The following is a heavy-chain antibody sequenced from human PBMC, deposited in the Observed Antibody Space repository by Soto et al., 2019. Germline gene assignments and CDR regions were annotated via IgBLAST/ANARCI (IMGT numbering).Heavy chain of an antibody. D-gene: IGHD3-22*01. J-gene: IGHJ4*02. V-gene: IGHV3-23*01. CDR2: ISGSGGST. CDR3: AQVSPVTMIVVVIAPFDY. CDR1: GFTFSSYA. Sequence: GGSLRLSXAASGFTFSSYAMSWVRQAPGKGLEWVSAISGSGGSTYYADSVKGRFTISRDNSKNTLYLQMNSLRAEDTAVYYCAQVSPVTMIVVVIAPFDYWGQGTLVTVSS.